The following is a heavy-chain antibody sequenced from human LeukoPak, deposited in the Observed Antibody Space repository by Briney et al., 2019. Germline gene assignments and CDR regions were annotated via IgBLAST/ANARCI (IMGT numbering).Heavy chain of an antibody. D-gene: IGHD2-2*01. J-gene: IGHJ4*02. V-gene: IGHV3-64D*06. CDR1: GFILSDYA. Sequence: GGSLRLSSSASGFILSDYAMHWVRQTPGKGLEYVSALCVNGGTTYYADSVKGRFTISRDTSQNTLYLQMRSLRAEDTAMYHCVKDLYKGDSASWYFFHYWGQGTLVTVSS. CDR2: LCVNGGTT. CDR3: VKDLYKGDSASWYFFHY.